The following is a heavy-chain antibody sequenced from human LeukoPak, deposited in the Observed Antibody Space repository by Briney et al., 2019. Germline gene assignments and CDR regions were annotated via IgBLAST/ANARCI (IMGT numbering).Heavy chain of an antibody. J-gene: IGHJ5*01. CDR2: TYYRSKWYN. V-gene: IGHV6-1*01. Sequence: SQTLSLTCAISGDSVSSNSAAWNWIRQSPSRGLEWLGRTYYRSKWYNDYAVSVKSRITINPDTSKNQFSLRLSSMTAADTAVYYCVRDGGGYHGSGSYYNWFDSWGQGTLVTVSS. D-gene: IGHD3-10*01. CDR3: VRDGGGYHGSGSYYNWFDS. CDR1: GDSVSSNSAA.